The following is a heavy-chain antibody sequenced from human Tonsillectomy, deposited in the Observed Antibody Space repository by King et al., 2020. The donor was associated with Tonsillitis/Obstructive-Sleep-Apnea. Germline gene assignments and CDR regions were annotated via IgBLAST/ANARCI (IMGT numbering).Heavy chain of an antibody. CDR3: VTPRGRARPFDD. Sequence: VQLVESGGGLVQPGGSLRLSCSASGFTFSDYAMHWVRQAPGKGLEYVSAISHNGGSTYYADSVKGRFTISRDNSKNTLYLQMTSLRPEDTAVYYCVTPRGRARPFDDWGPGTLVPVPS. CDR2: ISHNGGST. CDR1: GFTFSDYA. D-gene: IGHD1-26*01. J-gene: IGHJ4*02. V-gene: IGHV3-64D*06.